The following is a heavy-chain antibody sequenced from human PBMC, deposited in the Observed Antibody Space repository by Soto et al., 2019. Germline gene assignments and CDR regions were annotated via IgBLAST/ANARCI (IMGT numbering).Heavy chain of an antibody. J-gene: IGHJ4*02. CDR1: GFTFSSYA. D-gene: IGHD1-26*01. V-gene: IGHV3-23*01. CDR2: ISGSGGST. CDR3: AKDFKLGVGATAPFDY. Sequence: EVQLLESGGGLVQPGGSLRLSCAASGFTFSSYAMSWVRQAPGKGLEWVSAISGSGGSTYYADSVKGRFTISRDNTKISLYLKMNSLRAEDTAVYYCAKDFKLGVGATAPFDYWGQGTLVTVSS.